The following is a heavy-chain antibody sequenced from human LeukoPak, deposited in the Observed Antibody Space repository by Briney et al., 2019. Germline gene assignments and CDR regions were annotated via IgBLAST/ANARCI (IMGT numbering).Heavy chain of an antibody. CDR1: GFTFSSYW. CDR3: AKGREYSSSSGDYFDY. Sequence: PGGSLRLSCAASGFTFSSYWMSWVRQAPGKGLEWVANIKQDGSEKYYVDSVKGRFTISRDNAKNSLYLQMNSLRAEDTALYYCAKGREYSSSSGDYFDYWGQGTLVTVSS. V-gene: IGHV3-7*03. D-gene: IGHD6-6*01. J-gene: IGHJ4*02. CDR2: IKQDGSEK.